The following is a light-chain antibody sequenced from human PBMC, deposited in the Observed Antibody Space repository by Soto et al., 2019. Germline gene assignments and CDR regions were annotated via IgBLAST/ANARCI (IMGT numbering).Light chain of an antibody. J-gene: IGKJ2*01. Sequence: EIVLTQSPGTLSLSPGERATLSCRASQSISSSYLAWYQQKPGQAPRLLIYGASSRATGIPDRFSGSGSGTDFALTISRLESEDSEVYYCQQYGSSPPYTFGQGTKLEIK. CDR3: QQYGSSPPYT. CDR2: GAS. CDR1: QSISSSY. V-gene: IGKV3-20*01.